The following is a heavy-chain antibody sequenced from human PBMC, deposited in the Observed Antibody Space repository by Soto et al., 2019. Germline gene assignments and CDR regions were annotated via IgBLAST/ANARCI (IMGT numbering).Heavy chain of an antibody. J-gene: IGHJ4*02. Sequence: PGGSLRLSCAASGFTFSSDWMHWVRQAPGKGLVWVSRINSDGSSTTYADSVKGRFTISRDNAKNTLYLQLNSLRAEDTAVYYCARDQGYCSGGSCYVAGYWGQGTLVTVSS. CDR2: INSDGSST. V-gene: IGHV3-74*01. D-gene: IGHD2-15*01. CDR3: ARDQGYCSGGSCYVAGY. CDR1: GFTFSSDW.